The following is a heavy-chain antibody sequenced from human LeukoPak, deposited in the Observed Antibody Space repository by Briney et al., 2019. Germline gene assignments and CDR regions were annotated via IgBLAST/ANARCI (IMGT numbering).Heavy chain of an antibody. Sequence: SVKVSCKASGFTFTSSAMQWVRQARGQRLEWIGWIVVGSGNTNYAQKFQERVTITRDMSTSTAYMELSSLRSEDTAVYYCAADPAYYDFWSGYHKGDAFDIWGQGTMVTVSS. CDR3: AADPAYYDFWSGYHKGDAFDI. V-gene: IGHV1-58*02. CDR1: GFTFTSSA. CDR2: IVVGSGNT. J-gene: IGHJ3*02. D-gene: IGHD3-3*01.